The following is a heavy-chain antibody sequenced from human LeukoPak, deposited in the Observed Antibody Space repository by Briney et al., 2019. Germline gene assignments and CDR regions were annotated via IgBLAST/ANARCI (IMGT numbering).Heavy chain of an antibody. D-gene: IGHD1-26*01. CDR1: GFTFSNYW. CDR2: IKTDGTNT. CDR3: ARRGGSYFDY. V-gene: IGHV3-74*01. Sequence: PGGSLRLSCAASGFTFSNYWMHWVRQAPGKGLVWVSRIKTDGTNTGYAESVKGRFTISIDNAKNAVYLQMNSLRAEDTAVYYCARRGGSYFDYWGQGTLVTVSS. J-gene: IGHJ4*02.